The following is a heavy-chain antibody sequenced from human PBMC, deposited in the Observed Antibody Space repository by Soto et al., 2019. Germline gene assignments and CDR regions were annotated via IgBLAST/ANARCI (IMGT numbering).Heavy chain of an antibody. J-gene: IGHJ3*02. CDR2: IYHSGST. CDR3: ARVLGNDAFDI. CDR1: GDSISSYY. Sequence: SETLSLTCKVSGDSISSYYWSWIRQPPGKGLEWIGYIYHSGSTDYNPSLKSRVTISADTSKNQFSLRLSSVTAADTAVYYCARVLGNDAFDIWGQGTMVTVSS. V-gene: IGHV4-59*08. D-gene: IGHD3-3*02.